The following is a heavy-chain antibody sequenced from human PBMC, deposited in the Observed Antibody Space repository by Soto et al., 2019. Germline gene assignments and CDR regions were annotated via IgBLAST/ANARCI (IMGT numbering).Heavy chain of an antibody. CDR1: GFTFSSYW. D-gene: IGHD2-2*01. J-gene: IGHJ4*02. V-gene: IGHV3-7*01. CDR3: ARGGTRGYGYPNDY. CDR2: IKQDGSEK. Sequence: GGSLRLSCAASGFTFSSYWMSWVRQAPGKGLEWVANIKQDGSEKYYVDSVKGRFTISRDNAKNSLYLQMNSLRAEDTAVYYCARGGTRGYGYPNDYWGQGTLVTVSS.